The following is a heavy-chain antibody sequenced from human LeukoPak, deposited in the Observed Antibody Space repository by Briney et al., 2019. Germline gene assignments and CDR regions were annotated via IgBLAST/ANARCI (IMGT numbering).Heavy chain of an antibody. J-gene: IGHJ4*01. CDR2: IGVSSGNT. D-gene: IGHD5-12*01. Sequence: GGSLSLFCAASGFNLIDYSMNWARQARGKGLEWISYIGVSSGNTKYTDSVKGLFTISRDKARNSLYLQMNSLRVEDTSMYYCARDHRYAFDNWGHGTLVTVSS. V-gene: IGHV3-48*01. CDR3: ARDHRYAFDN. CDR1: GFNLIDYS.